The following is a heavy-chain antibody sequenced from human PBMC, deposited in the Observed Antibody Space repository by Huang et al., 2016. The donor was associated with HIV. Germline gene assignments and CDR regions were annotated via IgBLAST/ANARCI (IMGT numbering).Heavy chain of an antibody. Sequence: EVQLVESGGGLIQPGGSLRLSCAASGFTVSRNYMSWVRQAPGKGLGWVSVIYSDDSTYFADSVKGRFTISRDNSKNTLYLQMNSLRAEDTAVYYCAAQWELRGGVDFWGQGTLVTVSS. CDR3: AAQWELRGGVDF. CDR2: IYSDDST. J-gene: IGHJ4*02. V-gene: IGHV3-53*01. D-gene: IGHD1-26*01. CDR1: GFTVSRNY.